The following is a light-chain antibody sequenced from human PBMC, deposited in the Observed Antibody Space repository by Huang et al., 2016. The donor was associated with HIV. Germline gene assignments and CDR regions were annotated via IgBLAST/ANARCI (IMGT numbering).Light chain of an antibody. J-gene: IGKJ2*01. CDR3: LQTFSSST. V-gene: IGKV1-39*01. Sequence: DIQMTQSPSSLSASVGDRVTITCRASKSISGLLSWYQQKPGKAPKLLIYGASSLQTGVPSRFSGSGSGTDFTLTISSLQPEDFATYYCLQTFSSSTFGQGTKLEIK. CDR2: GAS. CDR1: KSISGL.